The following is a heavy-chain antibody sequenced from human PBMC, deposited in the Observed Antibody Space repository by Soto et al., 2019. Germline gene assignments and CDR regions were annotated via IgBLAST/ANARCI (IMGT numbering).Heavy chain of an antibody. CDR2: INPNSGVT. J-gene: IGHJ4*02. Sequence: ASVKVSCKASGYTFTGSYMHWVRQAPGQGLEWMGWINPNSGVTNYAQKFQGWVTLTRDTSISTAYMELTRLGSDDTAVYYCARGDTTTPPSSPWGQGTLVTVSS. V-gene: IGHV1-2*04. CDR3: ARGDTTTPPSSP. CDR1: GYTFTGSY.